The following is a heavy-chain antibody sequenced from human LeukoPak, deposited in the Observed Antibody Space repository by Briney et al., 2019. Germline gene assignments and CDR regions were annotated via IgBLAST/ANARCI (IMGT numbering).Heavy chain of an antibody. J-gene: IGHJ4*02. D-gene: IGHD3-3*01. CDR3: AKDQASITIFGVVDPSGN. CDR2: ISGSGGST. CDR1: GFTFSSYA. Sequence: GGSLRLSCAASGFTFSSYAMSWVRQAPGKGLEWVSAISGSGGSTYYADSVKGRFTISRDNSKNTLYLQMNSLRAEDTAVYYCAKDQASITIFGVVDPSGNWGQGTLVTVSS. V-gene: IGHV3-23*01.